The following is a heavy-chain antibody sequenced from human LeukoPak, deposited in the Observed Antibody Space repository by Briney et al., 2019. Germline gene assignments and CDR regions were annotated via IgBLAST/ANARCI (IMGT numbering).Heavy chain of an antibody. J-gene: IGHJ4*02. V-gene: IGHV1-18*01. CDR1: GYTFTSYG. D-gene: IGHD3-10*01. CDR3: ARDLFLGYYGSGSYYNVGY. Sequence: ASVKVSCKASGYTFTSYGISWVRQAPGQGLEWMGWISAYNGNTNYAQKLQGRVTMTTDTSTSTAYMELRSLRSDDTAMYYCARDLFLGYYGSGSYYNVGYWGQGTLVTVSS. CDR2: ISAYNGNT.